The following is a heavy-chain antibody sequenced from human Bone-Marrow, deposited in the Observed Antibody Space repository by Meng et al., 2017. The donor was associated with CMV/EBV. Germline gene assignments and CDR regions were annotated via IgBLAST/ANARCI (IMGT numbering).Heavy chain of an antibody. CDR2: INHSGSN. D-gene: IGHD1/OR15-1a*01. Sequence: GSLRLSCAVYGGSFSGYYWSWIRQPPGKGLEWIGEINHSGSNNYNPSLKSRVTISVDTSKNQFSLKLSSVTAADTAVYYCARGRSRTGTRGWFDPWGQGTLVTVSS. J-gene: IGHJ5*02. CDR1: GGSFSGYY. CDR3: ARGRSRTGTRGWFDP. V-gene: IGHV4-34*01.